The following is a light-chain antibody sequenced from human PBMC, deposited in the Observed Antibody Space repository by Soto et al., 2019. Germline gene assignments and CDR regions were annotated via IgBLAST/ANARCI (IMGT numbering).Light chain of an antibody. J-gene: IGKJ1*01. CDR2: GAS. CDR3: QQSRNMPWT. V-gene: IGKV1-39*01. CDR1: QNIGTS. Sequence: DIQMTQFPSSLSASVGDRVTISCRASQNIGTSLNWYQQKPREAPKPLIFGASSVQSGVPTRISGSGSGTDFTLTFTNLQPEDFASYYCQQSRNMPWTFGQGTRVEI.